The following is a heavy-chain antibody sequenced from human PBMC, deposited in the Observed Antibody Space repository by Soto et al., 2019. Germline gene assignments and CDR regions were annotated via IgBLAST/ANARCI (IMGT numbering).Heavy chain of an antibody. V-gene: IGHV3-7*03. J-gene: IGHJ5*02. CDR2: IKQDGSES. CDR1: GFTFSTYR. D-gene: IGHD2-21*01. Sequence: GGSLRLSCAASGFTFSTYRMSWVRQAPGKGLEWVANIKQDGSESNYVDSVKGRFTISRDNAKNSLYLQMNSLRAEDTAVYYCARHVWTWFDPWGQGTLVTVSS. CDR3: ARHVWTWFDP.